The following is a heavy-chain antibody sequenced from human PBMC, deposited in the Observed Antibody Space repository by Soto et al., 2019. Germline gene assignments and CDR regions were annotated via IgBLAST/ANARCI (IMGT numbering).Heavy chain of an antibody. CDR2: IKQDGNEK. Sequence: GGSLRLSCAASGFTFSDYFMTWVRQAPGKGLEWVATIKQDGNEKYYVDSVRGRFTISRDNPKNSLYLQMNGLRSEDTAVYYCTRSGGPGRFDPWGQGTLVTVSS. CDR1: GFTFSDYF. CDR3: TRSGGPGRFDP. V-gene: IGHV3-7*01. J-gene: IGHJ5*02. D-gene: IGHD1-1*01.